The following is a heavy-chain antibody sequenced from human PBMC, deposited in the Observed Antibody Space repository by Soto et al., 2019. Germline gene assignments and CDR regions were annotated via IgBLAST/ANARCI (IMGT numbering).Heavy chain of an antibody. V-gene: IGHV4-30-4*01. CDR2: IYKSATT. CDR3: ARGRYCLTGRCFPNWFDS. Sequence: SETLSLTCSVSGDSISNLDYFWAWIRQPPGQALEYIGYIYKSATTYYNPSFESRVAISVDTSKSQFSLNATSVTAADTAVYFCARGRYCLTGRCFPNWFDSWGQGALVTVYS. D-gene: IGHD7-27*01. J-gene: IGHJ5*01. CDR1: GDSISNLDYF.